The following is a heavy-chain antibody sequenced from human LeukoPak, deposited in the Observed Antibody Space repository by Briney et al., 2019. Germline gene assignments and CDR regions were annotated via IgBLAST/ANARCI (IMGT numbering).Heavy chain of an antibody. CDR3: EKDSRSWSNYFDY. Sequence: GGSLRLSCAASGFTFSSYGIHWVRQAPGKGLEWVAFIRYDGSNEYYADSVKGRFTISRDNSKNTLYLQMNSLRPDDTAVYYCEKDSRSWSNYFDYWGQGTLVTVSS. CDR1: GFTFSSYG. V-gene: IGHV3-30*02. J-gene: IGHJ4*02. CDR2: IRYDGSNE. D-gene: IGHD6-13*01.